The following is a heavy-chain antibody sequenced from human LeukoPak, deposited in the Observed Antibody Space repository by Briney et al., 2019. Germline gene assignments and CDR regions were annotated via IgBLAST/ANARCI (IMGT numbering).Heavy chain of an antibody. CDR2: INHSGST. Sequence: SETLSLTCAVYGGSFSGYYWSWIRQPPAKGLEWIGEINHSGSTNYNPSLKSRVTISVDTSKNQFSLKLSSVTAADTAVYYCARRLTRAAAGIFYYYYYMDVWGKGTTVTISS. CDR3: ARRLTRAAAGIFYYYYYMDV. CDR1: GGSFSGYY. D-gene: IGHD6-13*01. J-gene: IGHJ6*03. V-gene: IGHV4-34*01.